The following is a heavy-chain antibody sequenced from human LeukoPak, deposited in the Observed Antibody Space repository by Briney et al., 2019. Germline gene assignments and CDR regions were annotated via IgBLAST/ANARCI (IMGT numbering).Heavy chain of an antibody. CDR1: GGSISSYY. D-gene: IGHD3-16*01. Sequence: SETLSLTCTVSGGSISSYYWSWIRQPPGKGLEWIGYIYYSGSTNYNPSLKSRVTISVDTSKNQFSLKLSSVTAADTAVYYCARLTGELRPPTFDYWGQGTLVTVSS. CDR3: ARLTGELRPPTFDY. J-gene: IGHJ4*02. V-gene: IGHV4-59*08. CDR2: IYYSGST.